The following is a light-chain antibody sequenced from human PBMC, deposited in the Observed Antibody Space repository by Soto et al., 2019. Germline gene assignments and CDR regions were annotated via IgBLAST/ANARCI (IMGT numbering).Light chain of an antibody. J-gene: IGKJ4*01. CDR3: QQANSFPLT. V-gene: IGKV1D-12*01. CDR1: QAISSW. CDR2: AAS. Sequence: DIQMTQSPDSVSASVGDTITITCRASQAISSWVAWYQQKPGQAPKLLVYAASKLQGGVPLRFSGSGSGTDFTLTINTLQPEDFATYYCQQANSFPLTCGGGTRVEVK.